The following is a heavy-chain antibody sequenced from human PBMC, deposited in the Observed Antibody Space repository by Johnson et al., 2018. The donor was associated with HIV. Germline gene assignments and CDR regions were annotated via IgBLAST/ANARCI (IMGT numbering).Heavy chain of an antibody. CDR3: AKAFEYSSSSMAFDI. CDR1: GFTVSSNY. J-gene: IGHJ3*02. D-gene: IGHD6-6*01. Sequence: MQLVESGGGLVQPGGSLRLSCAASGFTVSSNYMSWVRQAPGKGLEWVSVIYSGGSTYYADSVKGRFTISRDNSKNTLYLQMNSLRAEDTAVYYCAKAFEYSSSSMAFDIWGQGTMVTVSS. CDR2: IYSGGST. V-gene: IGHV3-66*01.